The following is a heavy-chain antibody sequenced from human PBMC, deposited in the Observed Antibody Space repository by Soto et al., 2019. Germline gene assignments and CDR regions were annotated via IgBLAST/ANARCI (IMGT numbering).Heavy chain of an antibody. D-gene: IGHD3-3*01. Sequence: SETLSLTCTVSGGSISSYYWSWIRQPPGKXLEWIGYIYYSGSTNYNPSLKSRVTISVDTSKNQFSLKLSSVTAADTAVYYCAREGVLRFLEWTDTTDYGMDVWGQGTTVTVSS. CDR1: GGSISSYY. CDR2: IYYSGST. CDR3: AREGVLRFLEWTDTTDYGMDV. J-gene: IGHJ6*02. V-gene: IGHV4-59*01.